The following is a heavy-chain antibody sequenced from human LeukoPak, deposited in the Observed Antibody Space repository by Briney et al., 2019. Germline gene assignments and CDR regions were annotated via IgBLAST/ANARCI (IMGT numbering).Heavy chain of an antibody. V-gene: IGHV4-59*01. J-gene: IGHJ3*02. D-gene: IGHD3-22*01. Sequence: SETLSLTCTVSGGSISSYYWSWIRQPPGKGLEWIGYIYHSGSTNYNPSLKSRVTISVDTSKNQFSLKLSSVTAADTAVYYCARPTDSSGYYDAFDIWGQGTMVTVPS. CDR1: GGSISSYY. CDR3: ARPTDSSGYYDAFDI. CDR2: IYHSGST.